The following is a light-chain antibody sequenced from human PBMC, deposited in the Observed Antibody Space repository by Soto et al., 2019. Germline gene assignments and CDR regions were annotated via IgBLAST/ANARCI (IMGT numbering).Light chain of an antibody. J-gene: IGKJ1*01. Sequence: ESVVTHAPGTLSLSPGERATLSCRASQSVSSSSLAWYQQRPGHAPRLLIYGASSRATGIPDRFSGSGSGTDFTLTISRLEPEDFAVYYCQQYGSSAPTTFGQGTKVDIK. CDR3: QQYGSSAPTT. CDR2: GAS. V-gene: IGKV3-20*01. CDR1: QSVSSSS.